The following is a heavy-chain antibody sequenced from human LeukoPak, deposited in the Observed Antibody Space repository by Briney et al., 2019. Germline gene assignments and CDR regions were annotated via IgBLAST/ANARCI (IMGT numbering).Heavy chain of an antibody. V-gene: IGHV3-21*01. J-gene: IGHJ4*02. CDR2: IAGGGGYI. CDR1: GFTFSSYS. D-gene: IGHD3-9*01. Sequence: GGSLRLSCAASGFTFSSYSMIWVRQTPGKGLEWVSSIAGGGGYIYYADSVKGRFTISRDSAKNSLYLQMNSLRAEDTAVYYCAKFRLSNYDILTGYYYYFDYWGQGTLVTVSS. CDR3: AKFRLSNYDILTGYYYYFDY.